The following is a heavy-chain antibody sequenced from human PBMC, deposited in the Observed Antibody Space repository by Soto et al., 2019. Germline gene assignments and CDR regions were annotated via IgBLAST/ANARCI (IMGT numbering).Heavy chain of an antibody. V-gene: IGHV4-38-2*01. CDR1: GYSISSGYY. CDR3: ARSAGAQDYYYYYGMDV. J-gene: IGHJ6*02. Sequence: XGTLALTCAVSGYSISSGYYWCWIRQPPGKGLEWIGSIYHSGSTYYNPSLKSRVTISVDTSKNQFSLELSSVTAADTAVYYCARSAGAQDYYYYYGMDVWGQGTTVTVSS. D-gene: IGHD3-10*01. CDR2: IYHSGST.